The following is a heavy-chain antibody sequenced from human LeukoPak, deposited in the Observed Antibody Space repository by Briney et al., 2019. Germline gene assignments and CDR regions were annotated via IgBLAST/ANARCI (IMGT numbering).Heavy chain of an antibody. CDR2: ISSSSSYI. V-gene: IGHV3-21*01. CDR3: ARDGIAAAGSFDY. CDR1: GFTFSSYS. Sequence: PGGSLRLSCAASGFTFSSYSMNWVRQAPGKGLEWVSSISSSSSYIYYEDSVKGRFTISRDNAKNSLYLQMNSLRAEDTAVYYCARDGIAAAGSFDYWGQGTLVTVSS. D-gene: IGHD6-13*01. J-gene: IGHJ4*02.